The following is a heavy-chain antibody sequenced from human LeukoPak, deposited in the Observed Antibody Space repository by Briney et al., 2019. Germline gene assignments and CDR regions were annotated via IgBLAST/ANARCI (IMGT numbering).Heavy chain of an antibody. CDR1: GFTFSSYA. J-gene: IGHJ4*02. CDR3: ASGAYCGGDCYPASGDY. V-gene: IGHV3-23*01. CDR2: ISGSGGST. Sequence: PGGSLRLSCAASGFTFSSYAMSWVRQAPGKGLEWVSVISGSGGSTYYADSVKGRFTISRDNSKNTLYLQMNSLRAEDTAVYYCASGAYCGGDCYPASGDYWGQGTLVTVSS. D-gene: IGHD2-21*02.